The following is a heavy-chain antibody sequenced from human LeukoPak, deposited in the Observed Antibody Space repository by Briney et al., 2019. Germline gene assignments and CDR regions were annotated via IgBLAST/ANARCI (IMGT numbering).Heavy chain of an antibody. CDR2: ISYDGSNK. CDR3: AKDYDFRADYYMDV. J-gene: IGHJ6*03. V-gene: IGHV3-30*04. Sequence: GGSLRLSCAASGFTFSSYAMHWVRQAPGKGLEWVAVISYDGSNKYYADSVKGRFTISRDNSKNTLYLQMNSLRAEDTAVYYCAKDYDFRADYYMDVWGKGTTVTVSS. D-gene: IGHD3-3*01. CDR1: GFTFSSYA.